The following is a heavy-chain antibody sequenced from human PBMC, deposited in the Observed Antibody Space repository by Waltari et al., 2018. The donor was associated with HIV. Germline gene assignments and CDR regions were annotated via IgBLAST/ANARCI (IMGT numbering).Heavy chain of an antibody. J-gene: IGHJ5*02. Sequence: QGQLVQSGAEVKQSGASVRISCKASGYHFTNYDINWLRQATGQGLEWMGWINPSTGNAGFAHNFQGRVVMTRDIPINTAYMELSGLTSHDAAVYYCSTSRPGAMFGDAWGQGTLVTVSS. V-gene: IGHV1-8*02. CDR3: STSRPGAMFGDA. D-gene: IGHD3-3*01. CDR2: INPSTGNA. CDR1: GYHFTNYD.